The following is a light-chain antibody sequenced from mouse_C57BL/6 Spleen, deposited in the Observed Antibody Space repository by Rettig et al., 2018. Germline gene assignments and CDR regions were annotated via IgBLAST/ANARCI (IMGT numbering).Light chain of an antibody. J-gene: IGKJ5*01. CDR2: SGS. V-gene: IGKV16-104*01. CDR1: KSISKY. CDR3: QQHNEYPLT. Sequence: DVQITQSPSYLAASPGETITINCRARKSISKYLAWYQEKPGKTNTLLIYSGSTLQSGIPSRFSGSGSGTDFTLTISSLEPEDFALYYCQQHNEYPLTFGAGTKLELK.